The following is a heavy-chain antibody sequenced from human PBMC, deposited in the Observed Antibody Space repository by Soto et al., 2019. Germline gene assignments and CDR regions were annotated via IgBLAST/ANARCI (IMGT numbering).Heavy chain of an antibody. V-gene: IGHV3-74*01. CDR3: ARGWPQSASGSHLAY. Sequence: GESLRLSCAASGFTFSIYWMHWVRQAPGKGLVWVSRINTDGSSTTYADSVQGRFTISRDNAKNTLYLQMNSLSVEDTAVYYCARGWPQSASGSHLAYWGQGTLVTVSS. D-gene: IGHD3-10*01. CDR2: INTDGSST. CDR1: GFTFSIYW. J-gene: IGHJ4*02.